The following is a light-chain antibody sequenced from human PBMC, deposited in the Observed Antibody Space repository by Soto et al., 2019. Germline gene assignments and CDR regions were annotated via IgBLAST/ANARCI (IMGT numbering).Light chain of an antibody. CDR3: QQYNNWPS. J-gene: IGKJ1*01. Sequence: IQMTQSPSSLSASVEDRVIITCRASQSISNHLNWYQQKPGKAPKLLIYDASSLENGVPSRFSGSGFGTEFTLTINGLLPEDFVTYYCQQYNNWPSFGQGTKVDIK. V-gene: IGKV1D-13*01. CDR2: DAS. CDR1: QSISNH.